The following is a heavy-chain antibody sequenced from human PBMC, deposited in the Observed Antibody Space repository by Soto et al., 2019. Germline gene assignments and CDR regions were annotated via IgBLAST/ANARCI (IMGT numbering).Heavy chain of an antibody. CDR2: IYWDNDK. Sequence: QITLKESGPTLVKPTQTLTLTCTFSGFSLSTSGVGVGWIRQPPGKALEWLALIYWDNDKRYSPSLQSRLTITKCTSKNHIVLTMSNMDPVDTATYYCVHSRCGGDCLQSYPSHYYYGMDVWGQGTTVTVSS. D-gene: IGHD2-21*02. V-gene: IGHV2-5*02. CDR1: GFSLSTSGVG. CDR3: VHSRCGGDCLQSYPSHYYYGMDV. J-gene: IGHJ6*02.